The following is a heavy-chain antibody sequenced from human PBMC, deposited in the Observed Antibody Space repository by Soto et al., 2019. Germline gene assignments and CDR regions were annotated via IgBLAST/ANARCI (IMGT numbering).Heavy chain of an antibody. CDR2: IYRTGNT. J-gene: IGHJ4*02. CDR1: GDSISSHNW. D-gene: IGHD6-19*01. V-gene: IGHV4-4*02. CDR3: ARSSNAVAGNFDF. Sequence: PSETLSLTCTVSGDSISSHNWWSWVRQTPAKGLEWIGDIYRTGNTNYNPSLKSRISISLDKSKNHFSLNLTSVSAADTAVYFCARSSNAVAGNFDFWGQGALVTVS.